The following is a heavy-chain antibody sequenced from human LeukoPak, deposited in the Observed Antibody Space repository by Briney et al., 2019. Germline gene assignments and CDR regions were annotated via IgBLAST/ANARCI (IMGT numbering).Heavy chain of an antibody. CDR1: AFRFINYA. CDR2: ISASGGNT. Sequence: PGGALRLSCAVSAFRFINYAMSSVRQDPGRVLERVAAISASGGNTYYADSVKGRFTISRDNSKNTLYLQMSSLRAEDTAVYYCGEVQSGNKFDYWGRGTQVTVSS. CDR3: GEVQSGNKFDY. V-gene: IGHV3-23*01. J-gene: IGHJ4*02. D-gene: IGHD1-1*01.